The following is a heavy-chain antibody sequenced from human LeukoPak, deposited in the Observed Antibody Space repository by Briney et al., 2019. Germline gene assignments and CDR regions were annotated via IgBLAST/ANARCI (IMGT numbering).Heavy chain of an antibody. V-gene: IGHV4-39*07. D-gene: IGHD1-26*01. Sequence: PSETLSLTCTVSGGSISSSSYYWGWIRQPPGKGLEWIGSIYYSGSTYYNPSLKSRVTISVDTSKNQFSLKLSSVTAADTAVYYCARGGIYYYYMDVWGKGTTVTVSS. CDR2: IYYSGST. J-gene: IGHJ6*03. CDR3: ARGGIYYYYMDV. CDR1: GGSISSSSYY.